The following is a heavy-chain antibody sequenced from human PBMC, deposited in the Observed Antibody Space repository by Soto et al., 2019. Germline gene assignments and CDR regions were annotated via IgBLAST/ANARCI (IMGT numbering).Heavy chain of an antibody. D-gene: IGHD3-10*01. Sequence: QVQLVQSGAELKKPGASVKVSCKASGYTFSNYDMNWVRQATGQGPEWIGWVNPNNGDTGYAQKFQGRVTLTTDISTTTAYMELTSLRSEDTAISSCAKVSRKGSAIDFDYWGQGTLITVSS. V-gene: IGHV1-8*01. CDR2: VNPNNGDT. CDR1: GYTFSNYD. CDR3: AKVSRKGSAIDFDY. J-gene: IGHJ4*02.